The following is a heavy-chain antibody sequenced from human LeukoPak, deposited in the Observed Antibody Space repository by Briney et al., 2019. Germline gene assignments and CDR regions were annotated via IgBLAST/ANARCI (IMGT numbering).Heavy chain of an antibody. Sequence: GGSLRLSCAVSGFTFSHYAMSWVRQAPGEGLEWVSAISGSDDSTYYADFVKGRFTLSRDNSKNTLYLQMNSLRAEDTALYYCAKRIHTSSWYAAFDSWGQGTLVTVSS. CDR1: GFTFSHYA. CDR2: ISGSDDST. D-gene: IGHD6-13*01. CDR3: AKRIHTSSWYAAFDS. V-gene: IGHV3-23*01. J-gene: IGHJ4*02.